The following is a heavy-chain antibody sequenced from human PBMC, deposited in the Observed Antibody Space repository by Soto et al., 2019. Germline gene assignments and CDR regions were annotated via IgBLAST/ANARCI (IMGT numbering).Heavy chain of an antibody. Sequence: ASVKVSCKASVGTFSSYAISWVRQAPGQGLEWMGGIIPIFGTANYAQKFQGRVTITADESTSTAYMELSSLRSEDKAVYHCARELVDSSSWYRESYYFDYWGQGTLVTVSS. D-gene: IGHD6-13*01. CDR3: ARELVDSSSWYRESYYFDY. J-gene: IGHJ4*02. CDR2: IIPIFGTA. V-gene: IGHV1-69*13. CDR1: VGTFSSYA.